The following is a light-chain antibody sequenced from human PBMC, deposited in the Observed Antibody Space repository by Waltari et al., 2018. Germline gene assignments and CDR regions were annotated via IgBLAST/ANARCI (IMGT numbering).Light chain of an antibody. CDR1: QSISKW. CDR2: KAS. Sequence: DIQLPQSPSTLSPSVGARVIFSCRASQSISKWLAWYQQKPGKAPKLLIYKASTLESGVPSRFSGSGSGTEFTLTISSLQPEDFATYYCQQYNSYSLLSFGGGTKVEIK. J-gene: IGKJ4*01. V-gene: IGKV1-5*03. CDR3: QQYNSYSLLS.